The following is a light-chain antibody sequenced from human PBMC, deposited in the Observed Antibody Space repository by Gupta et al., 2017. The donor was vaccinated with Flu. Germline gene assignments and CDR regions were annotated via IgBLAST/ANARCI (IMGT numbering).Light chain of an antibody. V-gene: IGKV3-15*01. J-gene: IGKJ1*01. CDR2: GVS. Sequence: ERATLSCRASQSVDSNVAWYQQKPGQAPRLLIYGVSTRATGIPARFSGSGSGTEFTLTISSLQSEDFAVYYCQQYNNWPPWTFGQGTKVEIK. CDR1: QSVDSN. CDR3: QQYNNWPPWT.